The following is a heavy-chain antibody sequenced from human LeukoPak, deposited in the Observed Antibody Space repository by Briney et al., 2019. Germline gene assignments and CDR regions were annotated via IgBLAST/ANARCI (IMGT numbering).Heavy chain of an antibody. D-gene: IGHD2-15*01. CDR3: AKDRSPVVAPRDAFDI. Sequence: SETLSLTCTVSGYSISSGYYWGWIRQPPGKGLEWIGSIYHSGSTYYNPSLKSRVTISVDTSKNQFSLKLSSVTAADTAVYYCAKDRSPVVAPRDAFDIWGQGTMVTVSS. CDR1: GYSISSGYY. V-gene: IGHV4-38-2*02. CDR2: IYHSGST. J-gene: IGHJ3*02.